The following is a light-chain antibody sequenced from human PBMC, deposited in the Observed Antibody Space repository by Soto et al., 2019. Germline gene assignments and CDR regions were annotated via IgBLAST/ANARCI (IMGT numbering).Light chain of an antibody. CDR3: CSYLGTCTWA. J-gene: IGLJ3*02. V-gene: IGLV2-11*01. CDR2: DVT. Sequence: QSVLTQPRSVSGSPGQSVTISCTGTSSDVGGYDYVSWYQHHPGKAPKLMIYDVTNRPSGVPDRFSGSKSGNTASLTISGLQAEDEADYYCCSYLGTCTWAFGGGTKVTVL. CDR1: SSDVGGYDY.